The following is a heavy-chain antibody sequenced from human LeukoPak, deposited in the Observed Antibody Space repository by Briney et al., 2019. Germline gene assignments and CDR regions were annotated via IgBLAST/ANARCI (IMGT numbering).Heavy chain of an antibody. V-gene: IGHV4-4*02. CDR3: ARGRRVGDYDY. Sequence: SETLSLTCAVSGGSISSTNWWSWVRQPPGKGLEWIGEIYHTGSTNCNPSLKSRVTISVDKSKNQFSLKLSSVTAADTAVYYCARGRRVGDYDYWGQGTLVTVSS. D-gene: IGHD4-17*01. CDR1: GGSISSTNW. J-gene: IGHJ4*02. CDR2: IYHTGST.